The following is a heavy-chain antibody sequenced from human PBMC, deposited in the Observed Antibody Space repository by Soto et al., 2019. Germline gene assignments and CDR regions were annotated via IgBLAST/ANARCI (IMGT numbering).Heavy chain of an antibody. Sequence: RLSCAASGFTFSDYYMSWIRQAPGKGLEWVSYISSSSSYTNYADSVKGRFTISRDNAKNSLYLQMNSLRAEDTAVYYCASGIDSSSWYFLGYWGQGTTVTVSS. D-gene: IGHD6-13*01. J-gene: IGHJ4*01. CDR1: GFTFSDYY. CDR2: ISSSSSYT. CDR3: ASGIDSSSWYFLGY. V-gene: IGHV3-11*06.